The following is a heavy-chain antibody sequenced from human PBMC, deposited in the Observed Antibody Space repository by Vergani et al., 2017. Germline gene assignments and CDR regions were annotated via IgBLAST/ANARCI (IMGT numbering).Heavy chain of an antibody. CDR3: AREVWGNDYYYYYMDV. CDR2: IYYSGST. CDR1: GGSISSDY. Sequence: QVQLQESGPGLVKPSETLSLTCTVSGGSISSDYWSWIRQHPGKGLDWIGYIYYSGSTNDNPSLKSRVTISVDTSKNKFSLKLSAVTAADTAVYYCAREVWGNDYYYYYMDVWGKGTTVTVSS. V-gene: IGHV4-59*01. J-gene: IGHJ6*03. D-gene: IGHD3-16*01.